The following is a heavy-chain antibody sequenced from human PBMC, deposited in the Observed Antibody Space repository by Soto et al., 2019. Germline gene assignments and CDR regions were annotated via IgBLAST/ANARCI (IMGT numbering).Heavy chain of an antibody. V-gene: IGHV1-69*02. J-gene: IGHJ4*02. CDR2: VIPILGMA. Sequence: QVHLVQSEAEVKKTGSSVKVSCTASGDTFSRYTISWVRQAPGQRPEWIGRVIPILGMADYAQKFQGRVAISADKSTSTAYMRLSSRRSDDTGVYYCATSYGSGSAHFDYWGQGTLVTVSS. D-gene: IGHD3-10*01. CDR1: GDTFSRYT. CDR3: ATSYGSGSAHFDY.